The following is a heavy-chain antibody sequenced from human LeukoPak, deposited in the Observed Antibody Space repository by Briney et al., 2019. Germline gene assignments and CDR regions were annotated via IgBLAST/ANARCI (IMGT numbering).Heavy chain of an antibody. V-gene: IGHV1-2*02. CDR1: GYTFTGYY. D-gene: IGHD4-17*01. Sequence: ASVKVSCKASGYTFTGYYMQWVRPAPGQGLEWMGWINPNSGGTNYAQKFQGRVTMSRDTSLNPAYVEVSRLRSDDTAVYYCARDGATVATPFFVYWGQGTLVTVSS. CDR3: ARDGATVATPFFVY. CDR2: INPNSGGT. J-gene: IGHJ4*02.